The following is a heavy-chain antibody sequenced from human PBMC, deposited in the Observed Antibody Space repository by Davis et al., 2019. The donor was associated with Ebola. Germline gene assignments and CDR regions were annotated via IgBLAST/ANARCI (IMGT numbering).Heavy chain of an antibody. CDR3: ARRSPYGAYEGGWYFDL. D-gene: IGHD4-17*01. CDR1: GYSFTSYW. CDR2: IYPGDSDT. V-gene: IGHV5-51*01. Sequence: GESLKISCKGSGYSFTSYWIGWVRQMPGKGLEWMGIIYPGDSDTRYSPSFQGQVTISADKSIGTAYLQWSSLKASDTAMYYCARRSPYGAYEGGWYFDLWGRGTLVTVSS. J-gene: IGHJ2*01.